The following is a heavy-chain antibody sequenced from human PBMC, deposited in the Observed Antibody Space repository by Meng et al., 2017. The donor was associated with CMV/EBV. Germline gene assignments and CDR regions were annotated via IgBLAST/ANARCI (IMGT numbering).Heavy chain of an antibody. Sequence: GGSLRLSCAASGFAFSTYAMTWVRQAPGKGLEWVSVIYSGGSATYYADSVKGRFTISRDNSKNTLFLQMDSLGAEDTAVYYCARDFKYAGDYYYGMDVWGQGTTVTVSS. J-gene: IGHJ6*02. CDR3: ARDFKYAGDYYYGMDV. CDR2: IYSGGSAT. D-gene: IGHD2-8*01. V-gene: IGHV3-23*03. CDR1: GFAFSTYA.